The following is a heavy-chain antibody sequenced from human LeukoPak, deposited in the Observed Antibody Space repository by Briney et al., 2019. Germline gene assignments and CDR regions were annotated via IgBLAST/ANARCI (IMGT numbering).Heavy chain of an antibody. CDR1: GGSISSYY. Sequence: SETLSLTCTASGGSISSYYWSWIRQPPGKGLEWIGYIYYSGSTNYNPSLKSRVTISVDTSKNQFSLKLSSVTAADTAVYYCARGFWSGYYGLYYYYGMDVWGQGTTVTVSS. J-gene: IGHJ6*02. D-gene: IGHD3-3*01. CDR3: ARGFWSGYYGLYYYYGMDV. CDR2: IYYSGST. V-gene: IGHV4-59*01.